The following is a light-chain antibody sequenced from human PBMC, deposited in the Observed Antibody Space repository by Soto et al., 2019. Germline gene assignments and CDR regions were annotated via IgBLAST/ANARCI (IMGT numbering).Light chain of an antibody. Sequence: QSVLTQPASVSGSPGQSITISCTGTISDVGGYNYVSWYQQHPDKAPKLMIYEVSNRPSGVSNRFSGSKFGNTASLTISGLLPEDEADYYCCSYGGSSALPYVFGTGTKVTVL. CDR1: ISDVGGYNY. V-gene: IGLV2-14*01. J-gene: IGLJ1*01. CDR2: EVS. CDR3: CSYGGSSALPYV.